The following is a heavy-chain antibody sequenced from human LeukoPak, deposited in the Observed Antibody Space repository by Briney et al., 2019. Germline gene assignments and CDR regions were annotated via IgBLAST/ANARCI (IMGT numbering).Heavy chain of an antibody. D-gene: IGHD2-15*01. CDR1: GGSFSGYY. J-gene: IGHJ3*02. CDR2: INHSGST. CDR3: ARWSRTAAFDI. V-gene: IGHV4-34*01. Sequence: SETLSLTCAVYGGSFSGYYWSWIRQPPGKGLEWIGEINHSGSTNYNPSLKSRVTISVDTSKNQFSLKLSSVTAADTAVYYCARWSRTAAFDIWGQGTMVTVSS.